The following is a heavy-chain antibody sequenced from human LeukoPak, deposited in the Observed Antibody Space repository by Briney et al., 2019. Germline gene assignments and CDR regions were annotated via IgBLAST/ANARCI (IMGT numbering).Heavy chain of an antibody. Sequence: SETLSLTCTVSGGSISSFYWSWIRQPPGKGLEWIGYMYYSGSTNYNPSLKRRVTIPVDTSKSQFSLKLSSVTAADTALYYCARGDSQYSGYYLVHAFDIWGQGTMVTVSS. CDR1: GGSISSFY. D-gene: IGHD3-22*01. V-gene: IGHV4-59*01. CDR3: ARGDSQYSGYYLVHAFDI. CDR2: MYYSGST. J-gene: IGHJ3*02.